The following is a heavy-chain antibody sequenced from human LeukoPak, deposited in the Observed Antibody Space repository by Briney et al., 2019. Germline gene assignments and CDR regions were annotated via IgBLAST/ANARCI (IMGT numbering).Heavy chain of an antibody. Sequence: GGSLRLSCAASGFTFSSYSMNWVRQAPGKGLEWVSYISSSSSTIYYADSVKGRFTISRDNAKNSLYLQMNSLRAEDTAVYYCARTSSSWSGGFDYWGQGTLVTVSS. CDR3: ARTSSSWSGGFDY. CDR2: ISSSSSTI. D-gene: IGHD6-13*01. V-gene: IGHV3-48*04. J-gene: IGHJ4*02. CDR1: GFTFSSYS.